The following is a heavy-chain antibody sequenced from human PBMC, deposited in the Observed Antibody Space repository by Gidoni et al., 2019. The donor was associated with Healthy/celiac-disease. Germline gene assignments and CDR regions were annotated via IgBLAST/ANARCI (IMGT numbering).Heavy chain of an antibody. J-gene: IGHJ4*02. CDR3: AKDRYERLCSSTSCYTVYFDY. Sequence: EVQLLESGGGLVQPGGSLRLSCAASGFPFSSYALGGVRKAPGKGLAWVSAFRGSGGSTYYADSVKGRFTISRDNSKNTLYLQMNSLRAEDTAVYYCAKDRYERLCSSTSCYTVYFDYWGQGTLVTVSS. V-gene: IGHV3-23*01. CDR2: FRGSGGST. D-gene: IGHD2-2*02. CDR1: GFPFSSYA.